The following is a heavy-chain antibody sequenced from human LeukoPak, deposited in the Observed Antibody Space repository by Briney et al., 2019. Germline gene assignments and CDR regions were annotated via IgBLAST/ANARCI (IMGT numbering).Heavy chain of an antibody. CDR2: ISSSGSTI. CDR1: GFTFSSYE. CDR3: ARTYYDFWSGYYY. J-gene: IGHJ4*02. D-gene: IGHD3-3*01. Sequence: GGSLRLSCAASGFTFSSYEMNWVRQAPGKGLEWVSYISSSGSTIYYADSVKGRFTISRDNAKNSLYLQMNSLGAEDTAVYYCARTYYDFWSGYYYWGQGTLVTVSS. V-gene: IGHV3-48*03.